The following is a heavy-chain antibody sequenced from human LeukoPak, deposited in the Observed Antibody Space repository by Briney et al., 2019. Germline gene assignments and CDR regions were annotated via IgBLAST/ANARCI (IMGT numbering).Heavy chain of an antibody. J-gene: IGHJ6*03. CDR2: IYYSGSN. CDR3: ARVGLGSGSSTGYYYYMDV. D-gene: IGHD3-10*01. Sequence: SETLSLTCTVSGGSVSNYYWSWIRQPPGMGLEWIAYIYYSGSNKYNPSLKSRITISVDTSQNHLSRKLNSVTAGDTAVYYCARVGLGSGSSTGYYYYMDVWGKGTTVTVSS. V-gene: IGHV4-59*02. CDR1: GGSVSNYY.